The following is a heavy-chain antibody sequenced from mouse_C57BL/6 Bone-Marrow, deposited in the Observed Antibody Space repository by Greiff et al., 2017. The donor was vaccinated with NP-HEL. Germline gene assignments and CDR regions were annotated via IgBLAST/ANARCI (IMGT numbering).Heavy chain of an antibody. CDR1: GYTFTSYW. V-gene: IGHV1-55*01. CDR2: IYPGSGST. CDR3: ARTAQATGLLYYFDY. D-gene: IGHD3-2*02. J-gene: IGHJ2*01. Sequence: VKLQQPGAELVKPGASVKMSCKASGYTFTSYWITWVKQRPGQGLEWIGDIYPGSGSTNYNEKFKSKATLTVDTSSSTAYMQLSSLTSEDSAVYYCARTAQATGLLYYFDYWGQGTTLTVSS.